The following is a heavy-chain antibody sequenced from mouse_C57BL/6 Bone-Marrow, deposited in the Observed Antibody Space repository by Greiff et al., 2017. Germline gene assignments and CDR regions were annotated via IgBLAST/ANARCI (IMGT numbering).Heavy chain of an antibody. J-gene: IGHJ4*01. D-gene: IGHD1-1*01. CDR1: GYTFTDYN. V-gene: IGHV1-18*01. Sequence: EVQLQQSGPELVKPGASVKIPCKASGYTFTDYNMDWVKQSHGKSLEWIGDINPNNGGTIYNQKFKGKATLTVDKSSSTAYMELRSLTSADTAVXYCARRPFITTVACYAMDYWGQGTSVTVSS. CDR3: ARRPFITTVACYAMDY. CDR2: INPNNGGT.